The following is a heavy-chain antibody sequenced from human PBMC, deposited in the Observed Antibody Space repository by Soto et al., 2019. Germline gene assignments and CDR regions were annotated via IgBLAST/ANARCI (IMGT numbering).Heavy chain of an antibody. J-gene: IGHJ3*02. Sequence: SETLSLTCTVSGGSTSSYYWSWIRQPPGKGLEWIGYIYYSGSTNYNPSLKSRVTISVDTSKNQFSLKLSSVTAADTAVYYCARDGSSNQRDDAFDIWGQGTMVTVSS. CDR1: GGSTSSYY. CDR3: ARDGSSNQRDDAFDI. CDR2: IYYSGST. V-gene: IGHV4-59*01. D-gene: IGHD6-13*01.